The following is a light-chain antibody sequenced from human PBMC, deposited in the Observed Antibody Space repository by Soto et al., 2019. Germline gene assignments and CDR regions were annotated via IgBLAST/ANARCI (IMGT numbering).Light chain of an antibody. CDR1: QSVSSTY. J-gene: IGKJ1*01. CDR2: GAS. V-gene: IGKV3-20*01. Sequence: EIVLTQSPGTLSLSPGERATLSCRSSQSVSSTYLAWYQQEPGQAPRLLIYGASSRAPGIPDRFSGSGSGTDFTLTISRLEPEDFAVYYCQQYGGSAKTFGQGTKVEIK. CDR3: QQYGGSAKT.